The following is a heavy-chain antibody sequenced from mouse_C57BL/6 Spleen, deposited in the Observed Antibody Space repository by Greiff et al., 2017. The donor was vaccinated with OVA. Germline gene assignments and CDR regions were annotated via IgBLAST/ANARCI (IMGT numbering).Heavy chain of an antibody. CDR3: ARLGYDRAFAY. CDR2: ISSGSSTI. J-gene: IGHJ3*01. V-gene: IGHV5-17*01. CDR1: GFTFSDYG. Sequence: EVMLVESGGGLVKPGGSLKLSCAASGFTFSDYGMHWVRQAPEKGLEWVAYISSGSSTIYYADTVKGRFTISRDNAKNTLFLQMTSLRSEDTAMYYCARLGYDRAFAYWGQGTLVTVSA. D-gene: IGHD2-2*01.